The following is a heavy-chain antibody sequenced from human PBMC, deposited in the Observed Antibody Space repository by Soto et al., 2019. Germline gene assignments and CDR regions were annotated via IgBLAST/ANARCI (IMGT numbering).Heavy chain of an antibody. Sequence: ASVKVSCKASGYTFTSYGISWVRQAPGQGLEWMGWISAYNGNTNYAQKLQGRVTMTTDTSTSTAYMELRSLRSDDTAVYYCARVVVGSPFATGYMDVWGKGTTVTVSS. D-gene: IGHD3-16*02. CDR1: GYTFTSYG. J-gene: IGHJ6*03. CDR3: ARVVVGSPFATGYMDV. V-gene: IGHV1-18*01. CDR2: ISAYNGNT.